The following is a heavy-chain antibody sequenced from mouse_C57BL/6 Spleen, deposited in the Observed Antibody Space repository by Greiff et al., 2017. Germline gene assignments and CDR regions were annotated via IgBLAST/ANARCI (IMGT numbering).Heavy chain of an antibody. CDR2: IYPGSGST. CDR1: GYTFTSYW. J-gene: IGHJ3*01. V-gene: IGHV1-55*01. CDR3: ARRDDYGPWFAY. D-gene: IGHD2-4*01. Sequence: QVQLKQPGAELVKPGASVKMSCKASGYTFTSYWITWVKQRPGQGLEWIGDIYPGSGSTNYNEKFKSKATLTVDTSSSTAYMQLSTLTSEDSAVYVCARRDDYGPWFAYWGQGTLVTVSA.